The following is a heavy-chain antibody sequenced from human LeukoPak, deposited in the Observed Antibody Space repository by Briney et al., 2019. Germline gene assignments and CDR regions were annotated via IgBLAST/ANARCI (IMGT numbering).Heavy chain of an antibody. J-gene: IGHJ4*02. D-gene: IGHD1-26*01. CDR2: ISSSSSYT. CDR1: GFTFSDYY. V-gene: IGHV3-11*05. Sequence: PGGSLRLSCAASGFTFSDYYMSWIRQAPGKGLEWVSYISSSSSYTNYADSVKGRFTITRDNAKNSLYLQMNSLKTEDTAVYYCTTDHWEVAGIYYWGQGTLVTVSS. CDR3: TTDHWEVAGIYY.